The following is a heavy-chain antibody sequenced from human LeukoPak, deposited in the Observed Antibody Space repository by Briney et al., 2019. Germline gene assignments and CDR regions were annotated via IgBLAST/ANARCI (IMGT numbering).Heavy chain of an antibody. Sequence: SETLSLTCTVSGGSISSYYWSWIRQPPGKGLEWIGYIYYSGSTNYNPSLKSRVTISVDTSKNQFSLKLSSVTAADTAVYYCATAYDSSGYYYVCHYWGQGTLVTVSS. CDR1: GGSISSYY. CDR3: ATAYDSSGYYYVCHY. V-gene: IGHV4-59*01. J-gene: IGHJ4*02. D-gene: IGHD3-22*01. CDR2: IYYSGST.